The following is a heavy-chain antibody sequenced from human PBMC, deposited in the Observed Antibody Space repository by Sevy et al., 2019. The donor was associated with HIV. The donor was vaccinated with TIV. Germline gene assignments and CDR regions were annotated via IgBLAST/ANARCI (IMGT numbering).Heavy chain of an antibody. Sequence: GGSLGLSCAASGFTFSSYEMNWVRQAPGKGLEWVSYISSSGGTIYYADSVKGRFTISRDNAKNSLYLQMNSLRAEDTAVYNCANLGETDYYHGMDVWGQGTTVTVSS. V-gene: IGHV3-48*03. CDR2: ISSSGGTI. CDR1: GFTFSSYE. J-gene: IGHJ6*02. CDR3: ANLGETDYYHGMDV.